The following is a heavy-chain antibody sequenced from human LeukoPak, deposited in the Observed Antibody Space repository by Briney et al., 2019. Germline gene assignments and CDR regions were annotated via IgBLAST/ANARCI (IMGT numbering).Heavy chain of an antibody. V-gene: IGHV3-53*04. CDR3: ARDNKRVGITAAGTFGMDV. J-gene: IGHJ6*02. CDR2: IYSGGTT. Sequence: GGSLRLSCAASGFTVSRNYMSWVRQAPGKGLEWVSVIYSGGTTYYADSVKGRSTISRHNSKNTLYLQMNSLRAEDTAVYYCARDNKRVGITAAGTFGMDVWGQGATVTVSS. D-gene: IGHD6-13*01. CDR1: GFTVSRNY.